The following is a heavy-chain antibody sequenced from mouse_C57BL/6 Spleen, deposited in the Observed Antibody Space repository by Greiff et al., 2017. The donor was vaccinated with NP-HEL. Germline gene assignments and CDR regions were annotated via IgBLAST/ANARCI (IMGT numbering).Heavy chain of an antibody. J-gene: IGHJ1*03. CDR2: INYDGSST. Sequence: EVKLEESEGGLVQPGRSMKLSCTASGFTFTDYYMAWVRQVPEKGLEWVANINYDGSSTYYLDSLKSRFIMSRDNAKNILYLQMSSLKSEDTATYYCARDLDWYFDVWGTGTTVTVSS. CDR3: ARDLDWYFDV. V-gene: IGHV5-16*01. CDR1: GFTFTDYY.